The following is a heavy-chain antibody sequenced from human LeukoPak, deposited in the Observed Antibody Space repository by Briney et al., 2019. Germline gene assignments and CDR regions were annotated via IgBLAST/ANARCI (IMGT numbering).Heavy chain of an antibody. D-gene: IGHD1-26*01. CDR3: AKASRIVGATSPFDY. CDR1: GYTFTSYY. J-gene: IGHJ4*02. CDR2: INPSGGST. V-gene: IGHV1-46*01. Sequence: GASVKVSCKASGYTFTSYYMHWVRQAPGQGLEWMGIINPSGGSTSYAQKFQGRVTMTRDTSTSTVYMELSSLRSEDTAVYYCAKASRIVGATSPFDYWGQGTLVTVSS.